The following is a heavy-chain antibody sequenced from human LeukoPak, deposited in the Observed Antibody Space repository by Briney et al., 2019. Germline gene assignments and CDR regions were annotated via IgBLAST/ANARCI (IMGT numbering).Heavy chain of an antibody. CDR2: IKRDGSDK. CDR3: ARESYWGSSGKGFDC. V-gene: IGHV3-7*01. Sequence: PGGSVRLSCAASGFTFRSLCMTWVRRAPGEGGEGVANIKRDGSDKDYGDSVRVRFTIVRDNANHSHYLQMNSLREEDKVVYYCARESYWGSSGKGFDCWGEGTLVTVSS. CDR1: GFTFRSLC. J-gene: IGHJ4*02. D-gene: IGHD7-27*01.